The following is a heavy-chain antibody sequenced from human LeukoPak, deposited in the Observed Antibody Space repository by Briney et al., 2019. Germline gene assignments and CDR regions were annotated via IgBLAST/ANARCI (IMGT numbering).Heavy chain of an antibody. CDR2: INPSAGST. CDR3: ARASSSRGSYSRRGEDYFDY. D-gene: IGHD1-26*01. V-gene: IGHV1-46*01. J-gene: IGHJ4*02. Sequence: ASVKASRKASGYTLTSYYMHWVRQAPGQGLEWMGIINPSAGSTSYAQRFQGRVTMTRDTSSSTVYMELSSLRFEDTAIYYCARASSSRGSYSRRGEDYFDYWGQGTLVTVSS. CDR1: GYTLTSYY.